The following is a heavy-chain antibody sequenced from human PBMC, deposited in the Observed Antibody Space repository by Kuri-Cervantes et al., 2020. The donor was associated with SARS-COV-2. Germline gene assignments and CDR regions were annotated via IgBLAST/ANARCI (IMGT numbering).Heavy chain of an antibody. J-gene: IGHJ6*02. D-gene: IGHD3-10*01. V-gene: IGHV1-46*01. Sequence: ASVKVSCKASGYTFTSYYMHWVRQAPGQGLEWMRIINPSGGSTSYAQKFQGRVTMTRDTSTSTVYMELSSLRSEDTAVYYCARDSSMVRGVSSYGMDVWGQGTTVTVSS. CDR1: GYTFTSYY. CDR3: ARDSSMVRGVSSYGMDV. CDR2: INPSGGST.